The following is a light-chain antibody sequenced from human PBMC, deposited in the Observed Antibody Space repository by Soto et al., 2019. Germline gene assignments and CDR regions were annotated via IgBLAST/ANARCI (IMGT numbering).Light chain of an antibody. CDR2: DAS. CDR1: QSVSSSY. J-gene: IGKJ1*01. CDR3: QQYSSSRT. Sequence: DIVMTQSPDSLAVSLGERATLSCRASQSVSSSYLAWYQQKPGQAPRLLIYDASSRATGIPDRFSGSGSGTDFTLTISRLEPEDFAVYYCQQYSSSRTFGQGTKV. V-gene: IGKV3-20*01.